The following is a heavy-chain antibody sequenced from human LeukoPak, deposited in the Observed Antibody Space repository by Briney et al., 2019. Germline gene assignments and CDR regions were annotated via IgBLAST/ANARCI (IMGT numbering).Heavy chain of an antibody. V-gene: IGHV4-39*01. Sequence: PSETLSLTCTVSGGSISSSSYYWGWIRQPPGMGLEWIGSIYYSGSTYYNPSLKSRVTISEDTSKNQFSLKLSSMTAANTAFYCGRRRHKAGPNSFEIWGQGTMVTVSS. CDR3: RRRHKAGPNSFEI. CDR2: IYYSGST. J-gene: IGHJ3*02. CDR1: GGSISSSSYY. D-gene: IGHD2-15*01.